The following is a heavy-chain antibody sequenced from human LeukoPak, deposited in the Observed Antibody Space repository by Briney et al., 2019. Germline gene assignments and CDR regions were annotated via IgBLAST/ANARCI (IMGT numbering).Heavy chain of an antibody. V-gene: IGHV1-8*01. CDR2: MNPNSGNT. D-gene: IGHD3-3*01. J-gene: IGHJ3*02. CDR3: ARVFGPPSWYDFWSGYKPTDAFDI. CDR1: GYTFTSYD. Sequence: GASVTVSCKASGYTFTSYDINWVRQATGQGLEWMGWMNPNSGNTGYAQKFQGRVTMTRNTSISTAYMELSSLRSEDTAVYYCARVFGPPSWYDFWSGYKPTDAFDIWGQGTMVTVSS.